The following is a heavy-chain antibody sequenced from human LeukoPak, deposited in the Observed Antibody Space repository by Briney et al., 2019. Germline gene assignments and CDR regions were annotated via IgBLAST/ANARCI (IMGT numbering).Heavy chain of an antibody. V-gene: IGHV3-15*01. CDR2: IKSKTDGGII. Sequence: GGSLRLSCAASGFTFSDAWMSWVRQAPGKGLEWVGRIKSKTDGGIIDYAAPVKGRFIISRDDSKYTLYLQMNSLKTEDTAVYYCTTEGVYSGTFDAFDIWGQGTMVTVSS. CDR3: TTEGVYSGTFDAFDI. CDR1: GFTFSDAW. J-gene: IGHJ3*02. D-gene: IGHD1-26*01.